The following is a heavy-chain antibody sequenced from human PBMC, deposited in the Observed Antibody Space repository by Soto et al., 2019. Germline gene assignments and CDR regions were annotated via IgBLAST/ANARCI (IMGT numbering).Heavy chain of an antibody. CDR1: GASISGYY. J-gene: IGHJ5*02. D-gene: IGHD3-10*01. CDR3: ARDRRNKLSGDRWFDP. V-gene: IGHV4-4*08. Sequence: SETLSLTCTISGASISGYYWTWIRQSPGKGLEYIGYIYSGNTNYNPSLNSRVTISVDTSKNQFSLKLSSVTAADTAVYYCARDRRNKLSGDRWFDPWGQGTLVTVSS. CDR2: IYSGNT.